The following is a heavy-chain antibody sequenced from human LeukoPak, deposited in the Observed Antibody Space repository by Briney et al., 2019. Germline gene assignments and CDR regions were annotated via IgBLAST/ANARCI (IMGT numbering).Heavy chain of an antibody. CDR2: MNPNSGNT. J-gene: IGHJ5*02. CDR3: ARGPEMEYCSSTSCPNWFDP. D-gene: IGHD2-2*01. Sequence: ASVKVSCKASGYTFTSYDINWVRQATGQGLEWMGWMNPNSGNTGYAQKFQGRVTMTRNTSISTAYMELSSLRSEDTAVYYCARGPEMEYCSSTSCPNWFDPWGQGTLVTVSS. V-gene: IGHV1-8*01. CDR1: GYTFTSYD.